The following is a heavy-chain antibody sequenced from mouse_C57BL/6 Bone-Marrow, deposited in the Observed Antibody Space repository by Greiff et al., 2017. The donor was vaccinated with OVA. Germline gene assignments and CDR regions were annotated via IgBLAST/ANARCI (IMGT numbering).Heavy chain of an antibody. J-gene: IGHJ3*01. V-gene: IGHV14-4*01. CDR2: IDPENGDT. D-gene: IGHD2-4*01. Sequence: VQLQQSGAELVRPGASVKLSCTASGFNIKDDYMHWVKQRPEQGLEWIGWIDPENGDTEYASKFQGKATITSDTSSNTAYLQLSSLTSEDTAVYYCTTDYDYDLGIFADWGQGTLVTVSA. CDR3: TTDYDYDLGIFAD. CDR1: GFNIKDDY.